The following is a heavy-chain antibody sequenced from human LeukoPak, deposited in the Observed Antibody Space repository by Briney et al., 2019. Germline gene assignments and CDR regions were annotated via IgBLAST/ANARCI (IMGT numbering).Heavy chain of an antibody. CDR3: ARGLVAAY. CDR2: INHSGST. D-gene: IGHD5-12*01. Sequence: SETLSLTCTVSGGSISSSSYYWSWIRQPPGKGLEWIGEINHSGSTNYNPSLKSRVTISVDTSKNQFSLKLSSVTAADTAVYYCARGLVAAYWGQGTLVTVSS. V-gene: IGHV4-39*07. CDR1: GGSISSSSYY. J-gene: IGHJ4*02.